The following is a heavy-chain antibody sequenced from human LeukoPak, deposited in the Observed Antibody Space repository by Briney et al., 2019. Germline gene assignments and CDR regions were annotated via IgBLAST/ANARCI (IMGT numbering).Heavy chain of an antibody. V-gene: IGHV3-21*01. CDR3: ARASERGDYYFDY. D-gene: IGHD2-21*02. Sequence: GGSLRLSCAASGFTFSSYSMNWVRQAPGKGLEWVSSISSSSSYVYYADSVKGRFTISRDNAKNSLYLQMNSLRAEDTAVYYCARASERGDYYFDYWGQGTLVTVSS. J-gene: IGHJ4*02. CDR2: ISSSSSYV. CDR1: GFTFSSYS.